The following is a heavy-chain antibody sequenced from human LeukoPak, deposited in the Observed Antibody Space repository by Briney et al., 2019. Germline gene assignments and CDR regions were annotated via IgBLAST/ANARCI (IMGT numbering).Heavy chain of an antibody. CDR3: AKDRQQLAYGSFDV. Sequence: GGSLRLSCAASGFTVSSNYMSWVRQAPGKGLEWVSVIYSGGSTYYADSVKGRFTISRDNPKNTLYLQMNSLRAEDTAVYYCAKDRQQLAYGSFDVWGQGTMVTVSS. J-gene: IGHJ3*01. CDR1: GFTVSSNY. D-gene: IGHD6-13*01. V-gene: IGHV3-53*01. CDR2: IYSGGST.